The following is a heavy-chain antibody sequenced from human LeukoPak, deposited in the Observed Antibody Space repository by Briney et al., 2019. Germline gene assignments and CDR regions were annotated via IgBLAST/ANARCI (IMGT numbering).Heavy chain of an antibody. V-gene: IGHV4-59*01. CDR2: IYYSGST. D-gene: IGHD1-26*01. J-gene: IGHJ4*02. CDR3: ARGGSYLGHCDY. Sequence: SETLSLTCTVSDDSITMYYWSWIRQPPGKGLEWIGYIYYSGSTNYNPSLKSRVTISVDTSKNQFSLKLSSVTAADTAVYCCARGGSYLGHCDYWGQGTLVTVSS. CDR1: DDSITMYY.